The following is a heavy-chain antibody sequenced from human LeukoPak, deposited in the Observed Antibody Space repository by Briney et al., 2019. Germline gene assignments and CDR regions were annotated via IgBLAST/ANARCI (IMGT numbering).Heavy chain of an antibody. CDR2: IYYRGST. J-gene: IGHJ4*02. D-gene: IGHD2-2*01. CDR3: AALHYYCSSTSCYYHFDY. CDR1: GGSISSGDYY. V-gene: IGHV4-30-4*01. Sequence: SETLSLTCTVSGGSISSGDYYWSWIRQPPGKGLEWIGHIYYRGSTYYNPSLKSRVTISVDTSKNQFSLKLSSVTAADTAVYYCAALHYYCSSTSCYYHFDYWGQGTLVTVSS.